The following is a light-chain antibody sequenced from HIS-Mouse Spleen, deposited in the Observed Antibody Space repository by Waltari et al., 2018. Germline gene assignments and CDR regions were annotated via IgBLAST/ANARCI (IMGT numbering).Light chain of an antibody. CDR3: QQYRT. J-gene: IGKJ1*01. CDR1: QSISSW. V-gene: IGKV1-5*03. Sequence: DIQMTQSPPTLSASVGARVTITGRASQSISSWLAWYQQKPGKAPKLLIYKASSLESGVPSRFSGSGSGTEFTLTISSLQPDDFATYYCQQYRTFGQGTKVEIK. CDR2: KAS.